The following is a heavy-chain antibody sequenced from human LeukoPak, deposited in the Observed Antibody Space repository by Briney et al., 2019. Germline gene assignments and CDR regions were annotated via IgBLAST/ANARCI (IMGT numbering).Heavy chain of an antibody. J-gene: IGHJ4*02. CDR1: GFTFSSYA. CDR2: ISYDGSNK. D-gene: IGHD3-16*02. CDR3: ARPFGGVIVYYFDY. Sequence: PGGSLRLSCAASGFTFSSYAMHWVRQAPDKGLEWVAVISYDGSNKYYADSVKGRFTISRDNSKNTLYLQMNSLRAEDTAVYYCARPFGGVIVYYFDYWGQGTLVTVSS. V-gene: IGHV3-30-3*01.